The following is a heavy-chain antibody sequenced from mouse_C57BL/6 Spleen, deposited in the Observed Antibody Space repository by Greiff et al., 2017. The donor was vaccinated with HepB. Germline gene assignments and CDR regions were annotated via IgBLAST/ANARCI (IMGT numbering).Heavy chain of an antibody. CDR3: ASPANVSWFAY. Sequence: VQLQQSGAELVKPGASVKISCKASGYAFSSYWMNWVKQRPGKGLEWIGQIYPGDGDTNYNGKCKGKATLTADKASSTAYMQLSSLTSEDSAVYFCASPANVSWFAYWGQGTLVTVSA. CDR2: IYPGDGDT. J-gene: IGHJ3*01. CDR1: GYAFSSYW. V-gene: IGHV1-80*01.